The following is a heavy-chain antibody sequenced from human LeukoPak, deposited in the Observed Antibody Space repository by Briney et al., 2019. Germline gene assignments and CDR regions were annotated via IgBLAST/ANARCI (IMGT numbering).Heavy chain of an antibody. Sequence: GTSLTLSCAASGFTFSSFSIHWVRQAPGKGLEWVSGINWNGGSTGYADSVKGRFTISRDNAKNSLYLQMNSLRAEDTALYHCARADDFWSGYYGAFDIWGQGTMVTVSS. CDR1: GFTFSSFS. J-gene: IGHJ3*02. CDR2: INWNGGST. V-gene: IGHV3-20*01. CDR3: ARADDFWSGYYGAFDI. D-gene: IGHD3-3*01.